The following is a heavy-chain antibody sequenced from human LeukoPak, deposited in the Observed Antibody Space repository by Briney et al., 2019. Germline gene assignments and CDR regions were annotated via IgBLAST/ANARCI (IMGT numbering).Heavy chain of an antibody. D-gene: IGHD3-16*02. CDR1: GYTFTSYG. Sequence: ASVKVSCKASGYTFTSYGISWVRQAPGQGLEWMGWISAYNGNTNYAQKLQGRVTMTTDTSTSTAYMELRSLRSDDTAVYYCARESLLRLGELSRDAFDIWGQGTMVTVSS. J-gene: IGHJ3*02. V-gene: IGHV1-18*01. CDR3: ARESLLRLGELSRDAFDI. CDR2: ISAYNGNT.